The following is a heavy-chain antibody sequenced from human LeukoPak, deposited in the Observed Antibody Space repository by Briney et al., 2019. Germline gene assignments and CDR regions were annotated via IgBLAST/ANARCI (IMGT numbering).Heavy chain of an antibody. V-gene: IGHV4-4*09. D-gene: IGHD3-16*02. Sequence: SETLSLTCTVSGDSISIYYWSWIRQPPGKGLEWIEYIYTSGGTNYIPSLKGRVTISIDTSKNQFSLKLSSVTAAGSAVYYCARLTRLSTAPDRYYLDYWGQGTLVTVSS. CDR1: GDSISIYY. CDR2: IYTSGGT. J-gene: IGHJ4*02. CDR3: ARLTRLSTAPDRYYLDY.